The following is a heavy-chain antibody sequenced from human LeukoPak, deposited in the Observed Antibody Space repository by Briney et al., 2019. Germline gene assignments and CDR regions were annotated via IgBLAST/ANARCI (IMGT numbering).Heavy chain of an antibody. CDR2: IYHSGST. CDR3: ARHYGP. D-gene: IGHD4-17*01. Sequence: SETLSLTCTVSGDSINSLDLWSWVRQPPGKGLEWIGSIYHSGSTYYNPSLKSRVTISVDTSRNQFSLNLSSVTAADTAVYYCARHYGPWGQGTLVAVSS. V-gene: IGHV4-39*01. J-gene: IGHJ5*02. CDR1: GDSINSLDL.